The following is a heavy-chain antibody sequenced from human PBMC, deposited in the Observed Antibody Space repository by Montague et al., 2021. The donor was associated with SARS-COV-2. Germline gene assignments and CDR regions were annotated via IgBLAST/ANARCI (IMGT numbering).Heavy chain of an antibody. CDR1: GGSINYYY. D-gene: IGHD6-13*01. V-gene: IGHV4-4*07. CDR3: ARGDHPQSGSWYFFDT. J-gene: IGHJ4*02. Sequence: SETLSLTCTVSGGSINYYYWHWLRQSASQGLELIGRIYSSGNANSSPSLKSRVTMSVDTSQNQFSLTLNSLTAADTAVYYCARGDHPQSGSWYFFDTWGQGALVTVSS. CDR2: IYSSGNA.